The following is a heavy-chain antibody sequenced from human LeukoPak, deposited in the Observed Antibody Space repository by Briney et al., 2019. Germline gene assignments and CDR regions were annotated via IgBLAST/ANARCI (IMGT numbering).Heavy chain of an antibody. J-gene: IGHJ5*02. D-gene: IGHD6-13*01. Sequence: SETLSLTCTVSGGSISSSSYYWGWIRQPPGKGLEWIGSIYYSGSTYYNPSLKSRVTISVDTSKNQFSLKLSSVTAADTAVYYCARDHSRISSSWYELGFIPFDPWGQGTLVTVSS. V-gene: IGHV4-39*07. CDR2: IYYSGST. CDR3: ARDHSRISSSWYELGFIPFDP. CDR1: GGSISSSSYY.